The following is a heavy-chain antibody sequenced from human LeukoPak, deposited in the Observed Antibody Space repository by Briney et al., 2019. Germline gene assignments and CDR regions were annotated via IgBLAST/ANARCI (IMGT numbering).Heavy chain of an antibody. V-gene: IGHV3-7*01. CDR1: GFTFSRYW. CDR3: VRDDILTGYPTPFDY. Sequence: PGGSLRLSCAASGFTFSRYWMSWVRQAPGKGLEWVASINQDESAKYYVDSVKGRFTISRDNAKNSLYLQMNSLRAEDTALYYCVRDDILTGYPTPFDYWGQGTLVTVSS. J-gene: IGHJ4*02. CDR2: INQDESAK. D-gene: IGHD3-9*01.